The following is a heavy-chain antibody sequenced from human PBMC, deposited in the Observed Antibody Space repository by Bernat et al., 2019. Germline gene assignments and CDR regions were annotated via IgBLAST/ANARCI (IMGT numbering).Heavy chain of an antibody. CDR3: VRGQYYYGSGSYPVDY. Sequence: QVQLVESGGGVVQPGRSLRLSCAASGFTFSSYAMHWVRQAPGKGLEWVAVISYDGSNKYYADSVKGRFTISRDNSKNTLYLQMNSLRAEDTAVYYCVRGQYYYGSGSYPVDYWGQGTLVTVSS. CDR1: GFTFSSYA. CDR2: ISYDGSNK. J-gene: IGHJ4*02. V-gene: IGHV3-30-3*01. D-gene: IGHD3-10*01.